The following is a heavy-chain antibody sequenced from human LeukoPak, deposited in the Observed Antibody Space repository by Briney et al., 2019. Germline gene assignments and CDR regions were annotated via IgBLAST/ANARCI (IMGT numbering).Heavy chain of an antibody. CDR3: ARVEQWLVFAFDI. D-gene: IGHD6-19*01. V-gene: IGHV4-39*01. CDR2: IYYSGSP. CDR1: GGSISSSSYY. Sequence: PSETLSLTRTVSGGSISSSSYYWGWIRQPPGKGLEWIGSIYYSGSPYYNPPRKSRVTISVDTSKNQFSLKLSSVTAADTAVYYCARVEQWLVFAFDIWGQGTMVTVSS. J-gene: IGHJ3*02.